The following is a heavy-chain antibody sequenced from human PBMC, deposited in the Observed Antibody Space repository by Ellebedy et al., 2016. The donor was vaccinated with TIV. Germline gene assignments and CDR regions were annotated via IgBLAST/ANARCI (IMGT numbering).Heavy chain of an antibody. CDR1: GGSISSSSYY. D-gene: IGHD6-13*01. CDR3: ARQWGIAAAGTVIWYFDL. CDR2: IYYSGST. J-gene: IGHJ2*01. Sequence: MPSETLSLTCTVSGGSISSSSYYWGWIRQPPGKGLEWIGSIYYSGSTYYNPSLKSRVTISVDTSKNQFSLKLSSVTAADTAVYYCARQWGIAAAGTVIWYFDLWGRGTLVTVSS. V-gene: IGHV4-39*01.